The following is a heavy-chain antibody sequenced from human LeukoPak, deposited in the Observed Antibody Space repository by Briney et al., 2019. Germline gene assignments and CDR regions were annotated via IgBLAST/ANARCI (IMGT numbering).Heavy chain of an antibody. J-gene: IGHJ4*02. CDR3: ARDGGYCTNGVCSRGFDY. CDR2: ISYDGSNK. V-gene: IGHV3-30*03. CDR1: GFTFSSYG. D-gene: IGHD2-8*01. Sequence: GGSLRLSCAASGFTFSSYGMHWVRQAPGKGLEWVAVISYDGSNKYYADSVKGRFTISRDNAKNSLYLQMNSLRAEDTAVYYCARDGGYCTNGVCSRGFDYWGQGTLVTVSS.